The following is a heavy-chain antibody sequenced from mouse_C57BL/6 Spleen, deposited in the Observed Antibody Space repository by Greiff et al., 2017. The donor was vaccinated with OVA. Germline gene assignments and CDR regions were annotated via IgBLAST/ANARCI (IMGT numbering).Heavy chain of an antibody. CDR3: AADYDYDGGFAY. J-gene: IGHJ3*01. D-gene: IGHD2-4*01. V-gene: IGHV1-74*01. Sequence: VQLQQPGAELVKPGASVKVSCKASGYTFTSYWMHWVKQRPGQGLEWIGRIHPSDSDTNYNQKFKGKATLTVDKSSSTAYMQLSSLTSEDSAVXYCAADYDYDGGFAYWGQGTLVTVSA. CDR1: GYTFTSYW. CDR2: IHPSDSDT.